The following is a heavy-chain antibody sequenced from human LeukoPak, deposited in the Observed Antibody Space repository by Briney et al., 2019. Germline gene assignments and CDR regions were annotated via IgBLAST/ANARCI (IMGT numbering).Heavy chain of an antibody. Sequence: PSETLSLTCAVYGGSFSGYYWSWIRQPPGKGLEWIGEINHSGSTNYNPSLKSRVTISVDTSKNQFSLKLSSVTAADTAVYYCARVLLWFGELFPDYWGQGTLVTVSS. J-gene: IGHJ4*02. CDR3: ARVLLWFGELFPDY. CDR2: INHSGST. D-gene: IGHD3-10*01. V-gene: IGHV4-34*01. CDR1: GGSFSGYY.